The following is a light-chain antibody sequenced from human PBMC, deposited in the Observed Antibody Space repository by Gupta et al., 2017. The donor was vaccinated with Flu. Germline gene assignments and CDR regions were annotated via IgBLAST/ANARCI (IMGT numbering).Light chain of an antibody. CDR3: QQMKGVPCS. V-gene: IGKV1-39*01. Sequence: EIQMAHSPPSLSASVGDRVTITGRASQSISTYLSWYQKKAGKAPKAVIYDASRWQSGGPSRLSGSGSGTDFTLTITRWQPEDFASCDGQQMKGVPCSFEKGTKLRSN. J-gene: IGKJ2*04. CDR1: QSISTY. CDR2: DAS.